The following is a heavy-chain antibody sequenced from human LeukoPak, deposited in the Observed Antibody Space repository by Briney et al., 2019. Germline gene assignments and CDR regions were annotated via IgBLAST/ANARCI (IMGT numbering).Heavy chain of an antibody. Sequence: SETLSLTCTVSGGSISSSSYYWGWIRQPPGKGLEWIGSIYYSGSTYYNPSLKGRVTISVDTSKNQFSLKLSSVTAADTAVYYCARLMGGDLYYYYYMDVWGKGTTVTVSS. CDR1: GGSISSSSYY. D-gene: IGHD2-21*02. V-gene: IGHV4-39*01. CDR3: ARLMGGDLYYYYYMDV. CDR2: IYYSGST. J-gene: IGHJ6*03.